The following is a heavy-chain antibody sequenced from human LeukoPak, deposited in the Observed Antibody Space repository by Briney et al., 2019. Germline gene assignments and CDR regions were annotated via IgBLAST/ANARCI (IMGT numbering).Heavy chain of an antibody. Sequence: GGSLRLSCETSGFTFSAYAMSWVRQPPGKGLEWVAGISDSGGRTYYRDSVNGRFTISRDNSKNTLYLQMNSLRDEDTAVYYCAKDRGILSGYHRGYFDYWGQGTLVTVSS. CDR1: GFTFSAYA. CDR3: AKDRGILSGYHRGYFDY. CDR2: ISDSGGRT. D-gene: IGHD3-9*01. J-gene: IGHJ4*03. V-gene: IGHV3-23*01.